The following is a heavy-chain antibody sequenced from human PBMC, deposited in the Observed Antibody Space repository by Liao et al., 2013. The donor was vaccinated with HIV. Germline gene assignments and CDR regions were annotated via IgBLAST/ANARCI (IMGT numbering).Heavy chain of an antibody. CDR2: SYYTGPA. V-gene: IGHV4-61*08. CDR1: GGSVRSAGFY. D-gene: IGHD3-3*01. J-gene: IGHJ6*03. Sequence: QVHLQESGPGLVNPSETLSLTCTVSGGSVRSAGFYWGWIRHSPGKRLEWIANSYYTGPAAQTHNPSFRGRVTTSVDTSNNQFSLRLTSVTAADTAVYYCARVPIPSGAYSDFWRGHRDSHKFYYMDVWGKGTTVTVSS. CDR3: ARVPIPSGAYSDFWRGHRDSHKFYYMDV.